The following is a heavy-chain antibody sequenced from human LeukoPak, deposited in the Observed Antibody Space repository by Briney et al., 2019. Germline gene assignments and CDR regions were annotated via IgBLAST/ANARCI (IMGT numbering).Heavy chain of an antibody. V-gene: IGHV3-23*01. D-gene: IGHD3-22*01. Sequence: PGRSLRLSCAASGCTFSSYAMSWVRQAPGKGLEWVSAISCSGGSTYYADSVKGRFTISRDKSKNTLYLQMNSLRAEDTAVYYCAKASGYYGLREEYFQHWGQGTLVTVSS. CDR2: ISCSGGST. J-gene: IGHJ1*01. CDR3: AKASGYYGLREEYFQH. CDR1: GCTFSSYA.